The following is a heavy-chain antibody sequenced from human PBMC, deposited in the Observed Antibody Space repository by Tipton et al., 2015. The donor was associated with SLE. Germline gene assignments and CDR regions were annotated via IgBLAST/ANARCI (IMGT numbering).Heavy chain of an antibody. D-gene: IGHD3-9*01. CDR1: GDSVSSNSAA. CDR3: ARDRGRDYDSFTGYRRH. V-gene: IGHV6-1*01. Sequence: GLVKPSQTLSLTCAISGDSVSSNSAAWNWIRQSPSSGLEWLGRTYYMSKWYNDYAVSVKSRIIINPDTSKNQFSLQLTSVTPEDTAVYYCARDRGRDYDSFTGYRRHWGQGTLVAASS. J-gene: IGHJ4*02. CDR2: TYYMSKWYN.